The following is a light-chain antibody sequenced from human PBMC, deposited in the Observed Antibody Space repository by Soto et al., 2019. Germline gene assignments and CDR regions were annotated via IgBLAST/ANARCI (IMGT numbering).Light chain of an antibody. J-gene: IGLJ3*02. V-gene: IGLV8-61*01. Sequence: QAVVTQEPSFSVSPGGTVTLTCGLSSGSVSTSYYPSWYQQTPGQAPRTLIDSTNTRSSGVPDRFSGSILGNKAALTITGAQADDESDYYCVLYMGSGIRVFGGGTKPPS. CDR3: VLYMGSGIRV. CDR1: SGSVSTSYY. CDR2: STN.